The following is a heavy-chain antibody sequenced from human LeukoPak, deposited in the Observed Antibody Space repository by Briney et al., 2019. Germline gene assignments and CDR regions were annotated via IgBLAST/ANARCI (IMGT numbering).Heavy chain of an antibody. CDR3: AIERDSLIRGVLGAMDV. V-gene: IGHV3-53*01. CDR1: EGSDTGNY. D-gene: IGHD3-10*01. CDR2: IYDTGTT. J-gene: IGHJ6*03. Sequence: GGSLRPSCAPSEGSDTGNYMSWVRQAPGQGLEGVSLIYDTGTTHYADSVKGRFPISRDNSKNTVYLQMNYLRAEDTAVYYCAIERDSLIRGVLGAMDVWGKGTTVTVSS.